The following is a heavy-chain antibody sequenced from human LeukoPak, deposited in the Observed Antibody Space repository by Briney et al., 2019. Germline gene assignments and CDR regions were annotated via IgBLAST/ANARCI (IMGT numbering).Heavy chain of an antibody. J-gene: IGHJ4*02. CDR1: GGSFRSSSYY. V-gene: IGHV4-39*07. D-gene: IGHD2-21*02. Sequence: SETLSLTCTVSGGSFRSSSYYWGWIRQPPGKGLEWIGSIYCSGSTYYNPSLKSRVTISVDTSKNQFSLKLSSVTAADTAVYYCAREPTDELAYCGGDCYLGYYFDYWGQGTLVTVSS. CDR3: AREPTDELAYCGGDCYLGYYFDY. CDR2: IYCSGST.